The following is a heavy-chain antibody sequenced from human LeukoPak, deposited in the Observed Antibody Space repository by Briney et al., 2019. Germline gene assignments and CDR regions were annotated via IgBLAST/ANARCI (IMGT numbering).Heavy chain of an antibody. CDR2: ISGSGGST. Sequence: GGSLRLSCAASGFTFSSYGMSWVRQAPGKGLEWVSAISGSGGSTYYADSVKGRFTISRDNSKNTLYLQMNSLRAEDTAVYYCTTDPSGYDYYYYYMDVWGKGTTVTISS. CDR3: TTDPSGYDYYYYYMDV. J-gene: IGHJ6*03. V-gene: IGHV3-23*01. CDR1: GFTFSSYG. D-gene: IGHD5-12*01.